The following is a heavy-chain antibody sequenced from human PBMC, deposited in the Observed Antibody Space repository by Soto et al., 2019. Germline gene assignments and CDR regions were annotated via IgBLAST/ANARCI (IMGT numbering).Heavy chain of an antibody. CDR2: IYYSGST. CDR3: ARRIVAAGYNWFDP. V-gene: IGHV4-59*01. D-gene: IGHD6-13*01. Sequence: PSETLFLTCTVSGGSINNYYWNWIRQPPGKGLEWIGNIYYSGSTNYNPSLKSRVTISVDTSKNQFSLKLTSVTAADTAVYYCARRIVAAGYNWFDPWGQGTLVTVSS. J-gene: IGHJ5*02. CDR1: GGSINNYY.